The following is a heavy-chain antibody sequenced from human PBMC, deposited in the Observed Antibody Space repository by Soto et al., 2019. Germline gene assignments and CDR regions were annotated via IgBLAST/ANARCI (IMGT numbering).Heavy chain of an antibody. J-gene: IGHJ5*02. CDR2: VYSSGGT. Sequence: SETLSLTCTFSVVSMSSYYWTCIRQPAGKGLEWIGRVYSSGGTHYNPSLKSRVTISLDTSKNQFSLRLLSVTDADTAVYYCARGKRFHDWFDPWGQGTLVTVSS. D-gene: IGHD3-3*01. CDR1: VVSMSSYY. CDR3: ARGKRFHDWFDP. V-gene: IGHV4-4*07.